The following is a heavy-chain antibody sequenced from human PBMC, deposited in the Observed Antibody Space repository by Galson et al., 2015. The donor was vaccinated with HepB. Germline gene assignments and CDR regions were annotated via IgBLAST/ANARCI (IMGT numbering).Heavy chain of an antibody. D-gene: IGHD3-3*01. CDR3: ASSEFGDDFWDY. Sequence: SVKVSCKASGGTLSSYSITWVRQAPGHGLEWMGGIIPIFGTTNYAQNFQGRITITADESVSTVYMELSSLRSEDTAVYYCASSEFGDDFWDYWGQGTLVRVSS. V-gene: IGHV1-69*13. CDR1: GGTLSSYS. J-gene: IGHJ4*02. CDR2: IIPIFGTT.